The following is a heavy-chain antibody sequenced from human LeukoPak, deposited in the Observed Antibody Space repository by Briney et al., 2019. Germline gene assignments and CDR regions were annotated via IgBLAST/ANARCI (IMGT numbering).Heavy chain of an antibody. CDR2: INHSGST. J-gene: IGHJ4*02. V-gene: IGHV4-34*01. CDR3: AREKQTYYYDSSGYSPLYYFDH. Sequence: SETLSLTCAVYGGSFSGYYWSWIRQPPGKGLEWIGEINHSGSTNYNPSLKSRVTISVDTSKNQFSLKLSSVTAADTAVYYCAREKQTYYYDSSGYSPLYYFDHWGQGTLVTVSS. CDR1: GGSFSGYY. D-gene: IGHD3-22*01.